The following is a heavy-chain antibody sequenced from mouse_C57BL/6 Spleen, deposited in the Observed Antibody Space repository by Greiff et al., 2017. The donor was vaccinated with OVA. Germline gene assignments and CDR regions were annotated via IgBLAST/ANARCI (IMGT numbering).Heavy chain of an antibody. CDR1: GYTFTSYW. J-gene: IGHJ1*03. Sequence: QVQLQQPGAELVRPGSSVKLSCKASGYTFTSYWMHWVKQRPIQGLEWIGNIDPSDSETHYNQKFKDKATLTVDKSSSTAYMQLSSLTSEDSAVYYCARLGYGTTGWYSDVWGTGTTVTVSS. V-gene: IGHV1-52*01. CDR3: ARLGYGTTGWYSDV. D-gene: IGHD2-10*02. CDR2: IDPSDSET.